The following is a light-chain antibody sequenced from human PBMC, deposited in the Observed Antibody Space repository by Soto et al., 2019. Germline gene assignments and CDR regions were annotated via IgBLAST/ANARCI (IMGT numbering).Light chain of an antibody. CDR2: DAS. Sequence: DIHFTHSPSLRSASVDNRVPISCRASYDISSSLNWYQKKPGKAPNLLIYDASRLQSGVPSRFSGSGGGTDFTLSISSVQPEDFATYFCQQSYMDPITFGQGTRLEIK. CDR3: QQSYMDPIT. J-gene: IGKJ5*01. CDR1: YDISSS. V-gene: IGKV1-39*01.